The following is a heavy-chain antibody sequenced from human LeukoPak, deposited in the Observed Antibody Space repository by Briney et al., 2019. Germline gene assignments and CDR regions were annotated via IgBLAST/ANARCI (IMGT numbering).Heavy chain of an antibody. J-gene: IGHJ4*02. Sequence: GGSLRLSCAASGFTFSSYSMNWVRQAPGKGLEWVSYISSSSSTIYYADSVKGRFTISRDNAKNSLYLQMNSLRAEDTAVYYCARDVSSGGGPKDYWGQGTLVTVSS. CDR3: ARDVSSGGGPKDY. D-gene: IGHD6-19*01. CDR2: ISSSSSTI. V-gene: IGHV3-48*04. CDR1: GFTFSSYS.